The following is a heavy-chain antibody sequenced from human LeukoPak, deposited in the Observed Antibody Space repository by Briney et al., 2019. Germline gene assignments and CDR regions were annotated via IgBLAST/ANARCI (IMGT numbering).Heavy chain of an antibody. Sequence: PSETLSLTCTVSGGSISSSNWWSWVRQPPGKGLEWIGEIYHSGSTNYKSSLKSRVTISVDKSKNQFSLNLSSVTAADTAVYYCATVRSDKSIDPWGQGTLVTVSS. CDR3: ATVRSDKSIDP. CDR1: GGSISSSNW. CDR2: IYHSGST. V-gene: IGHV4-4*02. J-gene: IGHJ5*02.